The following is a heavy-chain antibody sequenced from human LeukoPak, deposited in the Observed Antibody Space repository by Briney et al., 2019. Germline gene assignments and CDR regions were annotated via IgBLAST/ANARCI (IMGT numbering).Heavy chain of an antibody. V-gene: IGHV3-30*04. CDR3: ARGGSYGFDY. D-gene: IGHD1-26*01. Sequence: QPGGSLRLSCAASGFTFSSYAMHWVRQAPGKGLEWVAVISYDGSNKYYADSVKGRFTISRDNSKNTLYLQMNSLRAEGTAVYYCARGGSYGFDYWGQGTLVTVSS. J-gene: IGHJ4*02. CDR2: ISYDGSNK. CDR1: GFTFSSYA.